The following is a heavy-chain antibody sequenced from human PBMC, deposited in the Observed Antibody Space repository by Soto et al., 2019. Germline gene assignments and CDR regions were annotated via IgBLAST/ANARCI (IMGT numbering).Heavy chain of an antibody. V-gene: IGHV1-18*01. Sequence: QVQLVQSGAGVHKPGASVKVSCKASCYTFTTYGMGWVRQAPGHGLDWMGWISTYNGNTKYAERLQGRVTMTAATTTSTADMELRSLRSDDTAVYYCARGPTDYYDNSGNYFLDYWGPGTLVTVSS. CDR1: CYTFTTYG. D-gene: IGHD3-22*01. J-gene: IGHJ4*02. CDR2: ISTYNGNT. CDR3: ARGPTDYYDNSGNYFLDY.